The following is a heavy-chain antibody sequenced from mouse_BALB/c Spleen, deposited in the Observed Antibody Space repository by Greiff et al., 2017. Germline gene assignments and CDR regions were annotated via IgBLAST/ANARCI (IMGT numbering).Heavy chain of an antibody. CDR2: ISYDGSN. CDR1: GYSITSGYY. V-gene: IGHV3-6*02. J-gene: IGHJ2*01. Sequence: EVQLQESGPGLVKPSQSLSLTCSVTGYSITSGYYWNWIRQFPGNKLEWMGYISYDGSNNYNPSLKNRISITRDTSKNQFFLKLNSVTTEDTATYYCAREGDVSYFDYWGQGTTLTVSS. D-gene: IGHD3-3*01. CDR3: AREGDVSYFDY.